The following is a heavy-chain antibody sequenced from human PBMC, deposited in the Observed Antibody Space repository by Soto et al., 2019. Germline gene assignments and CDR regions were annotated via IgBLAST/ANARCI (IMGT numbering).Heavy chain of an antibody. CDR3: ARSLRYFDWLLKY. Sequence: SETLSLTCTVSGGSISSYYWSWIRQPPGKGLEWIGYIYYSGSTNYNPSLKSRVTISVDTSKNQFSLKLSSVTAADTAVYYCARSLRYFDWLLKYWGQGTLVTVSS. J-gene: IGHJ4*02. CDR2: IYYSGST. V-gene: IGHV4-59*01. D-gene: IGHD3-9*01. CDR1: GGSISSYY.